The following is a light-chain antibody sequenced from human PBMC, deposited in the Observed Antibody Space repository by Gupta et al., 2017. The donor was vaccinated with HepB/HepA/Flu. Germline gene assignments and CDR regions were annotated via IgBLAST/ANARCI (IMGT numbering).Light chain of an antibody. Sequence: IVMTPSPATLSVSPGERATLSCRASQSLSSNLAWYQQKPGQAPRLLIYGASTRATGIPARFSGSGYGTEFTLTISSLQSEDFAVYYCQQDTNWPRTFGQGTKVEIK. CDR2: GAS. CDR3: QQDTNWPRT. CDR1: QSLSSN. J-gene: IGKJ1*01. V-gene: IGKV3-15*01.